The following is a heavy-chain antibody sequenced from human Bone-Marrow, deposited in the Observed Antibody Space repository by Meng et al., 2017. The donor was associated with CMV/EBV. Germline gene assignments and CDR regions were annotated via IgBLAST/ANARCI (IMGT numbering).Heavy chain of an antibody. CDR1: GYTFTGYY. Sequence: ASVKVSCKSSGYTFTGYYMHWVRQAPGQGLEWMGWINPNSGGTNYAQKLQGRVTMTRDTSIRTADMELSRLRADDTAVYYCARVQSLIVPAALYWGQGTRVTVSS. CDR2: INPNSGGT. V-gene: IGHV1-2*02. D-gene: IGHD2-2*01. CDR3: ARVQSLIVPAALY. J-gene: IGHJ4*02.